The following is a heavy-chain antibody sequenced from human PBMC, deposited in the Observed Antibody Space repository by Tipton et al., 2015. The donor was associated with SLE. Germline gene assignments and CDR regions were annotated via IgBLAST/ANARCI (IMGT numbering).Heavy chain of an antibody. V-gene: IGHV4-34*01. D-gene: IGHD6-13*01. Sequence: TLSLTCTVSGGSISSYYWSWIRQSPGKGLEWIGEIDDSGSANYNPSLKSRVTISEGMSKNQFSLRLTSVTAADTAVYYCASGGLTGVPGIAATVSQNYFDSWGQGTLVTVSS. CDR2: IDDSGSA. CDR1: GGSISSYY. CDR3: ASGGLTGVPGIAATVSQNYFDS. J-gene: IGHJ4*02.